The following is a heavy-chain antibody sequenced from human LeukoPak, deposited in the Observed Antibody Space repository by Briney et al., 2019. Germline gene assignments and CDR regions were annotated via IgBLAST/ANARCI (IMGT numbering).Heavy chain of an antibody. Sequence: PGGSLRLSCAASGFTFSSYAMSWVRQAPGKGLEWVSAISGSGGSTYYADSVKGRFTISRDNSKNTLYLQMHSLRAEDTAVYYCAKGLKGVVVPAAISFYYYYGMDVWGQGTTVTVSS. CDR2: ISGSGGST. CDR3: AKGLKGVVVPAAISFYYYYGMDV. V-gene: IGHV3-23*01. J-gene: IGHJ6*02. D-gene: IGHD2-2*02. CDR1: GFTFSSYA.